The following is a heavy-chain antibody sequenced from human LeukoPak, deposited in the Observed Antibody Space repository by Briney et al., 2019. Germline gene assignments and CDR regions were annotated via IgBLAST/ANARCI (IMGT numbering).Heavy chain of an antibody. V-gene: IGHV1-8*01. CDR1: GYTFTSYD. J-gene: IGHJ4*01. Sequence: ASVKVSCKASGYTFTSYDINWVRQATGQGLEWMGWMNPNSGNTGYAQKFQGRVTMTRNTSISTAYMELSSLRSEDTAVYYCARGLDFQGEANFDYWGQEPWSPSPQ. CDR3: ARGLDFQGEANFDY. D-gene: IGHD3-16*01. CDR2: MNPNSGNT.